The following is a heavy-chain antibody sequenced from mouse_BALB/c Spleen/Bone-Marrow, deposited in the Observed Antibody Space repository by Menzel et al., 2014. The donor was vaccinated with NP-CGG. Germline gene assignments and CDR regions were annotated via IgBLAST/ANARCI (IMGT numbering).Heavy chain of an antibody. D-gene: IGHD2-4*01. V-gene: IGHV14-3*02. J-gene: IGHJ1*01. CDR2: IDPANGNT. CDR1: GFNIKDTY. CDR3: ATMITDWYFDV. Sequence: EVQLVESGAELVKPGASVKLSCTASGFNIKDTYMHWVKQRPEQGLEWIGRIDPANGNTKYDPKFQGKATITADTSSNTAYLQLSSLTSEDPAVYYCATMITDWYFDVWGAGTTVTVSS.